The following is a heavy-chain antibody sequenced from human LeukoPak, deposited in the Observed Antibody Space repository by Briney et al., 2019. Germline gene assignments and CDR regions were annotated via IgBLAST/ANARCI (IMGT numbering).Heavy chain of an antibody. V-gene: IGHV4-34*01. CDR1: GGSFSGYY. Sequence: PSETLSLTCAVYGGSFSGYYWSWIRRPPGKGLEWIGEINHSGSTNYNPSLKSRVTISVDTSKNQFSLKLSSVTAADTAVYYCARAPTADRGYYFDYWGQGTLVTVSS. CDR3: ARAPTADRGYYFDY. CDR2: INHSGST. J-gene: IGHJ4*02. D-gene: IGHD3-10*01.